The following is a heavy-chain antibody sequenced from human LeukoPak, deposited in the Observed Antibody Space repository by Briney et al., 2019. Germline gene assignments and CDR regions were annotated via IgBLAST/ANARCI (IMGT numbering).Heavy chain of an antibody. CDR2: IWYGGSNK. D-gene: IGHD4-17*01. V-gene: IGHV3-33*08. CDR1: GFTFSSYG. CDR3: ASYKRYGDYGDGLDY. J-gene: IGHJ4*02. Sequence: PGGSLRLSCAASGFTFSSYGMHWVRQAPGKGLEWVAVIWYGGSNKYYADSVKGRFTISRDNSKNTLYLQMNSLRAEDTAVYYCASYKRYGDYGDGLDYWGQGTLVTVSS.